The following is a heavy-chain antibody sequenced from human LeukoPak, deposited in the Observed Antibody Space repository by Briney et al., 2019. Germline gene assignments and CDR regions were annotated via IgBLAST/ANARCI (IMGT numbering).Heavy chain of an antibody. V-gene: IGHV1-2*06. J-gene: IGHJ4*02. CDR3: ARDSDTYDYVWGSYRFDY. CDR1: GYTFTGHY. Sequence: ASVKVSCKASGYTFTGHYMHWVLQAPGQGLEWMGRINPNSGGTNYAQKFQGRVTMTRDTASSTASMELSRLRSDDTAVYYCARDSDTYDYVWGSYRFDYWGQGTLVTVSS. CDR2: INPNSGGT. D-gene: IGHD3-16*02.